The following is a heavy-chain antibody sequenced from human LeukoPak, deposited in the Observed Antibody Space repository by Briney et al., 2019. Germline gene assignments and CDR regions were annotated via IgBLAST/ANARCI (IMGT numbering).Heavy chain of an antibody. D-gene: IGHD5-18*01. CDR1: GFTFSSYG. CDR2: ISYDGSNK. V-gene: IGHV3-30*18. CDR3: AKVRYGYLIDH. Sequence: GGSLRLSCAASGFTFSSYGMHWVRQAPGKGLEWVAVISYDGSNKYYADSVKGRFTISRDNSKNTLYLQMNSLRAEDTAVYYCAKVRYGYLIDHWGQGTLVTVSS. J-gene: IGHJ4*02.